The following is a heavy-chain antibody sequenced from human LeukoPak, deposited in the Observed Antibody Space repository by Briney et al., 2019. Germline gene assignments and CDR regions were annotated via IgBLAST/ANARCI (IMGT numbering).Heavy chain of an antibody. CDR2: IKQDGSEK. CDR1: EFTFNNYW. Sequence: PGGSLRLSCAASEFTFNNYWTTWLRQAPGKRLEWVANIKQDGSEKSYVDSVKGRFTISRDNAKNSLYLQMNSLRAEDTAVYYCARLSPVSMIAVSYWYFDLWGRGTLVTVSS. V-gene: IGHV3-7*01. CDR3: ARLSPVSMIAVSYWYFDL. J-gene: IGHJ2*01. D-gene: IGHD3-22*01.